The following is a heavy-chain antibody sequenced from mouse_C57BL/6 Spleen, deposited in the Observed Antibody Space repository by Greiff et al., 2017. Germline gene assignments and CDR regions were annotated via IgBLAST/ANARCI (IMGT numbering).Heavy chain of an antibody. CDR2: INPGSGGT. CDR1: GYAFTNYL. Sequence: VQLQQSGAELVRPGTSVKVSCKASGYAFTNYLIEWVKQRPGQGLEWIGVINPGSGGTNYNEKFKGKATLTADKSSSTAYMQLSSLTSEGSAVYFCARDYGSSYAMDYWGQGTSVTVSS. D-gene: IGHD1-1*01. V-gene: IGHV1-54*01. CDR3: ARDYGSSYAMDY. J-gene: IGHJ4*01.